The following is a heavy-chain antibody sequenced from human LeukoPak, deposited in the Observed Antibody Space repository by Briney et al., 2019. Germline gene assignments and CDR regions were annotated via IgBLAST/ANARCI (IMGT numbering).Heavy chain of an antibody. D-gene: IGHD3-22*01. J-gene: IGHJ4*02. CDR2: INHSGST. CDR1: GGSISGYY. Sequence: PSETLSLTCTVSGGSISGYYWSWIRQPPGKGLEWIGEINHSGSTNYNPSLKSRVTISVDTSKNQFSLKLSSVTAADTAVYYCARTYYDSSDFDYWGQGTLVTVSS. V-gene: IGHV4-34*01. CDR3: ARTYYDSSDFDY.